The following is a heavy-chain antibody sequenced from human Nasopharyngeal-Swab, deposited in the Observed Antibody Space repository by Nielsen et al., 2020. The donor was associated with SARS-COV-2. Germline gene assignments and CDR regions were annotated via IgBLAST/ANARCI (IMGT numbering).Heavy chain of an antibody. Sequence: ESLKISCAASGFTFSSYAMSWVRQAPGKGLEWIGYIYYSGSTNYNPSLKSRVTISVDTSKNQFSLKLSSVTAADTAVYYCARRGYSYAPRDWGQGTLVTVSS. CDR3: ARRGYSYAPRD. CDR2: IYYSGST. V-gene: IGHV4-59*12. D-gene: IGHD5-18*01. CDR1: GFTFSSYA. J-gene: IGHJ4*02.